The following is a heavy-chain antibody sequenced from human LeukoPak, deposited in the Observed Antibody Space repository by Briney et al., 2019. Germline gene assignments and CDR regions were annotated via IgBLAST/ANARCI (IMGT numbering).Heavy chain of an antibody. Sequence: ASVKVSCKASGYTFTSYDINWVRQATGQGLEWMGWMNPNSGNTGYAQKFQGRVTMTRNTSISTAYMELSSLRSEDTAVYYCARGEGTAYSYSYYVMDAGAKGPRSPSP. CDR2: MNPNSGNT. V-gene: IGHV1-8*01. J-gene: IGHJ6*02. D-gene: IGHD3/OR15-3a*01. CDR1: GYTFTSYD. CDR3: ARGEGTAYSYSYYVMDA.